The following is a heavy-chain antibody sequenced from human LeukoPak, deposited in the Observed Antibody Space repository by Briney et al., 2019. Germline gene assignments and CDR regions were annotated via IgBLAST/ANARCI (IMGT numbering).Heavy chain of an antibody. CDR3: ARALSSGYYRAEYFQH. D-gene: IGHD3-22*01. J-gene: IGHJ1*01. CDR2: ISYDGSNK. CDR1: GFTFSSYA. Sequence: GGSLRLSCAASGFTFSSYAMHWVRQAPGKGLEWVAVISYDGSNKYYADSVKGRFTISRDNSKNTLYLQMNSLKAEDTAVYYCARALSSGYYRAEYFQHWGQGTLVTVSS. V-gene: IGHV3-30-3*01.